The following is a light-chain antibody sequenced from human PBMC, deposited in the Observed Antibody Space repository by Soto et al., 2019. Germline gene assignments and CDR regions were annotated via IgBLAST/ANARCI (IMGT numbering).Light chain of an antibody. CDR3: AAWDDSLSGF. V-gene: IGLV2-14*01. Sequence: QSALTQPASVSWSPGQSITISCTGTSSDVGGYDYVSWYQQHPGKAPKLLIFDVSRRSSGVSNRFSGFKSANTASLTISGLQADDEADYYCAAWDDSLSGFFGTGTKVTVL. J-gene: IGLJ1*01. CDR2: DVS. CDR1: SSDVGGYDY.